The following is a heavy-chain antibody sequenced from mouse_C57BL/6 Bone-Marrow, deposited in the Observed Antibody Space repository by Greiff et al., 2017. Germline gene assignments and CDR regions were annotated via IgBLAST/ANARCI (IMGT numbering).Heavy chain of an antibody. CDR1: GFTFSDYG. D-gene: IGHD1-1*01. V-gene: IGHV5-17*01. Sequence: EVMLVESGGGLVKPGGSLKLSCAASGFTFSDYGMHWVRQAPEKGLEWVAYISSGSSTIYYADTVKGRITISRDNAKNTLFLQMTSLRSEDTAMYYCARGLYYGSSAWFAYWGQGTLVTVSA. CDR2: ISSGSSTI. J-gene: IGHJ3*01. CDR3: ARGLYYGSSAWFAY.